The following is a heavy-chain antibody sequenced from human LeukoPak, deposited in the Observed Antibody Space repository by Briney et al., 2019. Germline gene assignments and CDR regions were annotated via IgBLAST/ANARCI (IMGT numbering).Heavy chain of an antibody. D-gene: IGHD3-22*01. Sequence: SETLSLTCSVSGGSISSYYWGWIRQSPGKGLEWIGYIHYSGITNYNSSLESRLTISVDTSKSQFSLRLSSVTVADTAVYYCAKVGSSDWLDPWGQGTLVTVSS. J-gene: IGHJ5*02. CDR3: AKVGSSDWLDP. V-gene: IGHV4-59*01. CDR1: GGSISSYY. CDR2: IHYSGIT.